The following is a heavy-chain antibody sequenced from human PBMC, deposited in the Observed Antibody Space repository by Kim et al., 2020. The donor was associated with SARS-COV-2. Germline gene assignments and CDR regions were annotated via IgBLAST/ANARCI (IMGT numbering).Heavy chain of an antibody. D-gene: IGHD2-2*01. V-gene: IGHV4-31*03. CDR3: ARGQPLDY. CDR2: ISYSGNS. J-gene: IGHJ4*02. Sequence: TLSVTCSVSGGSIRSGGKFWTWIRQHPAKGLEWIGYISYSGNSHYSPSLRSRVIISLQTSENQFSLELTSVTAADTAVYYCARGQPLDYWGQGILVTVSS. CDR1: GGSIRSGGKF.